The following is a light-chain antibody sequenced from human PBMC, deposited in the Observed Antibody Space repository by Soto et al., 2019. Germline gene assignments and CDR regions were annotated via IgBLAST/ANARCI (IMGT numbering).Light chain of an antibody. CDR2: DAS. CDR1: QGISSS. J-gene: IGKJ5*01. V-gene: IGKV1-13*02. Sequence: IQLTQSPSSLSTSVGDRVTITCRASQGISSSLAWYQQKPGKAPKLLIYDASSLESGVPSRFSGSGSGTDFTLTISNLQPEDFATYFCQQFSSYPITFGQGTRLEIK. CDR3: QQFSSYPIT.